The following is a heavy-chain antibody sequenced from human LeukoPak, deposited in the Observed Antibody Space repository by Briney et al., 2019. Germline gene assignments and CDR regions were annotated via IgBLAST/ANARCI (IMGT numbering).Heavy chain of an antibody. CDR1: GYTFTGYY. V-gene: IGHV1-2*02. CDR2: INPNSGGT. CDR3: ARGLRIAVAGSFEY. Sequence: ASVKVSCKASGYTFTGYYMHWVRQAPGQGLEWMGWINPNSGGTNYAQKFQGRVTMTRNTSISTAYMELSRLRSDDTAVYYCARGLRIAVAGSFEYWGQGTLVTVSS. D-gene: IGHD6-19*01. J-gene: IGHJ4*02.